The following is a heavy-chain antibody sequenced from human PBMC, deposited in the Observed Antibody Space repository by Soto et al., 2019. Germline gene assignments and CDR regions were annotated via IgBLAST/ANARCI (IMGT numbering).Heavy chain of an antibody. Sequence: QVQLQQSGPGLVKPSQTLSLTCTVSGDSISSGGYYWTWIRQHPGKGLEWIGYIRYSESTYYNPSLKSRVIVSIDTSKNQSSLMLSSVTAADTAVYFCTRGSWGYAFDVWGQGTMVTVSS. D-gene: IGHD3-16*01. CDR1: GDSISSGGYY. J-gene: IGHJ3*01. CDR3: TRGSWGYAFDV. V-gene: IGHV4-31*03. CDR2: IRYSEST.